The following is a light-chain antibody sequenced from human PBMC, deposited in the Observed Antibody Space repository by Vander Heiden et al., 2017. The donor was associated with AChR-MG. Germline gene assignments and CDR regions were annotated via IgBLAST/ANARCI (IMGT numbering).Light chain of an antibody. V-gene: IGKV4-1*01. CDR2: WAA. Sequence: DVLMTESPDSLPVHLRARATIRCKSSQSLLSNNRNYVASHQPKVGQPPKWLMAWAADRESAVPDRYSGSGSGSAFTLTSNGLLAEDVALYCWRQQYGAPPTFGPRTKLEIK. J-gene: IGKJ1*01. CDR3: RQQYGAPPT. CDR1: QSLLSNNRNY.